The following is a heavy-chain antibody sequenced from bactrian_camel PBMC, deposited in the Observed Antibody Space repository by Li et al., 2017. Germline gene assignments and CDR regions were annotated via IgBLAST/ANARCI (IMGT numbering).Heavy chain of an antibody. CDR3: AAAEYCSAYALRTGHGYNF. CDR1: GYSYPSLA. Sequence: VQLVESGDGSVQAGGSLTLSCALLGYSYPSLAIAWFRQAPGKEHEGVAAIYLGGGSTYYADSVKGRFTISQDHAKNTVILQMDSLRPEDTGLYYCAAAEYCSAYALRTGHGYNFWGQGTQVTVS. V-gene: IGHV3S40*01. CDR2: IYLGGGST. D-gene: IGHD1*01. J-gene: IGHJ4*01.